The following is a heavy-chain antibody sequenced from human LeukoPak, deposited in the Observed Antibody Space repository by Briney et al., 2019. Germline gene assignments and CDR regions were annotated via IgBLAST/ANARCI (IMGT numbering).Heavy chain of an antibody. CDR2: IYSGGST. V-gene: IGHV3-66*01. CDR1: GFTVSSNY. J-gene: IGHJ6*03. D-gene: IGHD1-20*01. CDR3: ASNLHYYYMDV. Sequence: GGSLRLSCAASGFTVSSNYMSWVRQAPGKGLEWVSVIYSGGSTYYADSVKGRFTISRDNSKNTLYLQMNSLRAEDTAVYYCASNLHYYYMDVWGKGTTVTISS.